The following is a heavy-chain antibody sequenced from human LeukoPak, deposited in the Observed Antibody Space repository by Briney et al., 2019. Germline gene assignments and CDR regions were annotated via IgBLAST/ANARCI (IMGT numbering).Heavy chain of an antibody. CDR1: GFTFSSYA. CDR3: AKEANFWSGYFDTYNWFDP. J-gene: IGHJ5*02. Sequence: PGGSLRLSCAASGFTFSSYAMSWVRQAPGKGLEWVSAISGNGGSTYYADSVKGRFTISRDHSKNTLYLQMNSLRAEDTAVYYCAKEANFWSGYFDTYNWFDPWGQGTLVTVSS. D-gene: IGHD3-3*01. CDR2: ISGNGGST. V-gene: IGHV3-23*01.